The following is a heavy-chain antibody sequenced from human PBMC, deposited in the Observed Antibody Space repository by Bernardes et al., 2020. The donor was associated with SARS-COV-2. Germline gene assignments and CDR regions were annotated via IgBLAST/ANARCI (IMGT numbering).Heavy chain of an antibody. D-gene: IGHD3-9*01. CDR2: ISGSGGAT. CDR1: GFTFGANYA. V-gene: IGHV3-23*01. J-gene: IGHJ4*02. CDR3: ARDDRLATNYFDY. Sequence: GWSLSLSCIASGFTFGANYALSWVRQAPGKGLEWVSTISGSGGATFYADSVKGRFTISRDNSKSTLFLQMNSLRAEDTAVYYCARDDRLATNYFDYWGQGTLVTVSS.